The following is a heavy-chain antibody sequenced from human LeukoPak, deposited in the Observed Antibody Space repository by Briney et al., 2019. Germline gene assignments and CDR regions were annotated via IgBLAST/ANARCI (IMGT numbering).Heavy chain of an antibody. CDR2: IYYSGST. J-gene: IGHJ4*02. CDR1: GGSISSHY. CDR3: ARTGHNWSRRDYFDY. D-gene: IGHD1-1*01. V-gene: IGHV4-59*11. Sequence: SETLSLTCTVSGGSISSHYWSWIRQPPGKGLEWIGYIYYSGSTNYNPSLKSRVTISVDTSKNRFSLKLSSVTAADTAVYYCARTGHNWSRRDYFDYWGQGALVTVSS.